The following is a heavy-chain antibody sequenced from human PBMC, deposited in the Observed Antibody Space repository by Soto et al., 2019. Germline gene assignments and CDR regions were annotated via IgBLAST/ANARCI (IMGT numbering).Heavy chain of an antibody. J-gene: IGHJ5*02. V-gene: IGHV4-31*03. Sequence: QVQLQESGPGLVKPSQTLSLTCTVSGGSISSGGYYWSWIRQHPGKGLEWIGYIYYSWSTYYNPSLKSRATISVDTSKNQCSRKLGSVTAADTAVYYCAGRLMYIVDHTYNWFDPWGHAPLVTVSS. CDR3: AGRLMYIVDHTYNWFDP. CDR1: GGSISSGGYY. D-gene: IGHD5-12*01. CDR2: IYYSWST.